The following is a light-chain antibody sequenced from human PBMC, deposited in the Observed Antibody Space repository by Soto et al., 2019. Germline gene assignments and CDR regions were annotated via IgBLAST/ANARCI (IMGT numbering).Light chain of an antibody. V-gene: IGKV4-1*01. J-gene: IGKJ4*01. CDR1: QSVLYSSNNKNY. CDR2: WAS. Sequence: DIVMTQSPDSLAVSLGERATINCKSSQSVLYSSNNKNYLAWYQQKPGQPPKLLIYWASTRKSGVPDRFSGSGSGTDFTLTISSLQAEDVAVYYCQQYYSIPLTFGGGTKVEI. CDR3: QQYYSIPLT.